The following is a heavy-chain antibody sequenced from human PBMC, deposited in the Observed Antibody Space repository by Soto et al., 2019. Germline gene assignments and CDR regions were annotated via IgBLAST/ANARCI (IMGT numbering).Heavy chain of an antibody. J-gene: IGHJ4*02. V-gene: IGHV3-33*01. Sequence: QVQLVESGGGVVQPGRSLRLSCAASGFTFSSYGMHWVRQAPGKGLEWVAVIWYDGSNKYYADSVKGRFTISRDNSKNSLYLQMNSLRAEDTAVYYFARDLFEAGETYYDFWSGSLASDFGGQGTLVTVSS. CDR2: IWYDGSNK. CDR3: ARDLFEAGETYYDFWSGSLASDF. CDR1: GFTFSSYG. D-gene: IGHD3-3*01.